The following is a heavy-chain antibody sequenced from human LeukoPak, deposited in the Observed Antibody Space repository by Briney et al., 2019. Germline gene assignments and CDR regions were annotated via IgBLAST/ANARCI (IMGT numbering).Heavy chain of an antibody. CDR1: GITVSKYW. J-gene: IGHJ6*02. V-gene: IGHV3-74*01. CDR2: IHSDGSTT. CDR3: TRDANHYGGMDV. Sequence: GGSLRLSCAVSGITVSKYWMHWVRQVPGKGLVWVSRIHSDGSTTDYADSVKGRFTITRDSARNALYLEMNSLRVEDTAVYYCTRDANHYGGMDVWGQGTTVTVSS.